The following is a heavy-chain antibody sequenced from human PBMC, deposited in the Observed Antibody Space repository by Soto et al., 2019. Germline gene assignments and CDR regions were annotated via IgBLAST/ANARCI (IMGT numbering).Heavy chain of an antibody. Sequence: EVQLLESGVGLVQPGGSLSLSCSASGFTFSHYAMSWVRQPPGKGLQWISGITAGGDTTYYADSVKGRFTISRDNSKDTLSLKMYSLSDGDTAIFYCARVPTTVHAVTEYYFDDWGQGTLVTVSS. CDR2: ITAGGDTT. D-gene: IGHD2-21*02. CDR3: ARVPTTVHAVTEYYFDD. CDR1: GFTFSHYA. V-gene: IGHV3-23*01. J-gene: IGHJ4*02.